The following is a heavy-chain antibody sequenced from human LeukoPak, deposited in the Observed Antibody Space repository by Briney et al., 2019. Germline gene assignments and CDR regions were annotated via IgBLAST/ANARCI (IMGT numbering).Heavy chain of an antibody. CDR1: GGSISTIPLY. CDR2: IFDTGST. CDR3: ARSGVFRIVVVVAATPGRNWFDP. D-gene: IGHD2-15*01. Sequence: PSETLSLTCTVSGGSISTIPLYWGWIRQPPGKGLEWIGSIFDTGSTYDNPSLKSRVTISVDTSKNQFSLKLSSVTAADTAVYYCARSGVFRIVVVVAATPGRNWFDPWGQGTLVTVSS. V-gene: IGHV4-39*01. J-gene: IGHJ5*02.